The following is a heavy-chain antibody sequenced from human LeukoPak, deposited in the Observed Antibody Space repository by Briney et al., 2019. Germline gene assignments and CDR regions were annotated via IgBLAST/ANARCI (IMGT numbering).Heavy chain of an antibody. Sequence: PSDTLSLTCAVSGYSISSSNWWGWIRQPPGKGLEWIGYIYDSGSTNYNPSLKSRVTISVDTSKNQFSLKLSSVTAADTAVYHCAASTMVRGLPDYWGQGTLVTVSS. D-gene: IGHD3-10*01. CDR2: IYDSGST. CDR3: AASTMVRGLPDY. CDR1: GYSISSSNW. J-gene: IGHJ4*02. V-gene: IGHV4-28*01.